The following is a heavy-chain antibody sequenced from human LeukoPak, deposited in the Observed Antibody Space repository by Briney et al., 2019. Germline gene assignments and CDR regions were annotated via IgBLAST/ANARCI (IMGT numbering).Heavy chain of an antibody. Sequence: SVKVSCKASGGTFSSYAISWVRQAPGQGLEWMGGIIPVFGTANYAQKFQGRVTITADESTSTAYMELSSLRSEDTAVYYCAKAQELGNYEFFLFDYWGQGALATVSS. D-gene: IGHD7-27*01. CDR3: AKAQELGNYEFFLFDY. CDR2: IIPVFGTA. CDR1: GGTFSSYA. V-gene: IGHV1-69*13. J-gene: IGHJ4*02.